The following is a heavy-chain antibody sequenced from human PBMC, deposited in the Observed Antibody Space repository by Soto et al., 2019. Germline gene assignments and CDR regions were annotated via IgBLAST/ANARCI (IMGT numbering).Heavy chain of an antibody. J-gene: IGHJ6*02. CDR2: ISGSGGST. CDR3: AKDTALYRSSWYWNLKTDYYYGMDV. Sequence: EVQLLESGGGLVQPGGSLRLSCAASGFTFSSYAMSWVRQAPGKGLEWVSAISGSGGSTYYADSVKGRFTISRDNSKNTLYLQMNSLRAEDTAVYYCAKDTALYRSSWYWNLKTDYYYGMDVWGQGTTVTVSS. CDR1: GFTFSSYA. V-gene: IGHV3-23*01. D-gene: IGHD6-13*01.